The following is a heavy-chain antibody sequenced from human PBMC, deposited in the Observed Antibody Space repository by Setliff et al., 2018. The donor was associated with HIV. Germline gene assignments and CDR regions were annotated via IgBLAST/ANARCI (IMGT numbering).Heavy chain of an antibody. V-gene: IGHV1-69*13. CDR3: ASARIPTGGTSTSFDF. CDR1: GGTFSSYA. Sequence: SVKVSCKASGGTFSSYAISWVRQAPGQGLEWMGGIIPIFGTANYAQKFQGRVTITADESTSTAYMELNSLRPEDTAVYYCASARIPTGGTSTSFDFWGQGALVTVSS. CDR2: IIPIFGTA. J-gene: IGHJ4*02. D-gene: IGHD1-1*01.